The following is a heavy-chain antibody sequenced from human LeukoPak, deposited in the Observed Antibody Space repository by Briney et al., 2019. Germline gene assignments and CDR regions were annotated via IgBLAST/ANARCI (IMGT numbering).Heavy chain of an antibody. CDR3: ARDRGGYPGY. Sequence: PGGSLRLSCAASGFTFSSYSMNWVRQAPGKGLEWVSSISSSSSYIYYADSVKGRFTISRDNAKNSLYLQMNSLRAEGTAVYYCARDRGGYPGYWGQGTLVTVSS. CDR1: GFTFSSYS. CDR2: ISSSSSYI. D-gene: IGHD5-12*01. J-gene: IGHJ4*02. V-gene: IGHV3-21*01.